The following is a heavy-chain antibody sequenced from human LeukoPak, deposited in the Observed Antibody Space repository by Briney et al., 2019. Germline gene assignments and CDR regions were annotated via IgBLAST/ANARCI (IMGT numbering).Heavy chain of an antibody. V-gene: IGHV1-2*02. CDR3: ASSSHYGGAYYYYYYGMDV. D-gene: IGHD4-23*01. CDR1: GYTFTGYY. CDR2: INPNSGGT. J-gene: IGHJ6*02. Sequence: ASVKVSCKASGYTFTGYYMHWVRQAPGQGLEWMGWINPNSGGTNYAQKFQGRVTMTRDTSISTAYMELSSLRSEDTAVYYCASSSHYGGAYYYYYYGMDVWGQGTTVTVSS.